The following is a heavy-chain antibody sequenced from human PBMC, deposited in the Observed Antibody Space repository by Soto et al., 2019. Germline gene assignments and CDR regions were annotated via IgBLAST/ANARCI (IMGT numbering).Heavy chain of an antibody. CDR2: IIPIFGTA. Sequence: GASVKVSCKASGGTFSSYAISWVRQAPGQGLEWMGGIIPIFGTANYAQKFQGRVTITADESTSTAYMELSSLRSEDTAVYYCAGWNYGSGSYPLYYYGMDVFGQGTTLTVSS. V-gene: IGHV1-69*13. D-gene: IGHD3-10*01. CDR1: GGTFSSYA. CDR3: AGWNYGSGSYPLYYYGMDV. J-gene: IGHJ6*02.